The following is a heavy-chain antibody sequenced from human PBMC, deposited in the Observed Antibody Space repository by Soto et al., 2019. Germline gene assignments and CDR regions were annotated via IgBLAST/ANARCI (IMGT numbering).Heavy chain of an antibody. CDR3: ARGPIAVEDWFDP. D-gene: IGHD6-19*01. Sequence: SETLSLTCTVSGGSISSSSYYWGWIRQPPGKGLEWIGSIYYSGSTYYNPSLKSRITINPDTSKNQFSLQLNSVTPEDTAVYYCARGPIAVEDWFDPWGQGTLVTVSS. J-gene: IGHJ5*02. CDR2: IYYSGST. CDR1: GGSISSSSYY. V-gene: IGHV4-39*01.